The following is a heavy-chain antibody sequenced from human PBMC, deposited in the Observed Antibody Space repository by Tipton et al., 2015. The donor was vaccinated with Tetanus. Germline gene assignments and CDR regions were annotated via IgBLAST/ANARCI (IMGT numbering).Heavy chain of an antibody. CDR1: GGSMSGSGHY. CDR3: ARLREIVSRSGWAFDY. D-gene: IGHD3-10*01. V-gene: IGHV4-39*02. J-gene: IGHJ4*02. Sequence: TLSLTCIVSGGSMSGSGHYGAWVCQSPGKGLEWIGSISYSGRTYYSPSLKSRVNMSVDTSKKDFSVRLGSVTAADTAVYYCARLREIVSRSGWAFDYWGQGILVTVSS. CDR2: ISYSGRT.